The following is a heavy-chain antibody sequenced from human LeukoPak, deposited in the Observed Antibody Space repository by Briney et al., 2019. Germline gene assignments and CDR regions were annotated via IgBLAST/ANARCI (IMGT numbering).Heavy chain of an antibody. J-gene: IGHJ5*02. CDR2: IIPIFGTA. V-gene: IGHV1-69*01. D-gene: IGHD3-10*01. Sequence: SVKVSCKASGGTFSSYAISWVRQAPGQGLEWMGGIIPIFGTANYAQKFQGRVTITADESMSTAYMELSSLRSEDTAVYYCARGFTMVREPMGWFDPWGQGTLVTVSS. CDR1: GGTFSSYA. CDR3: ARGFTMVREPMGWFDP.